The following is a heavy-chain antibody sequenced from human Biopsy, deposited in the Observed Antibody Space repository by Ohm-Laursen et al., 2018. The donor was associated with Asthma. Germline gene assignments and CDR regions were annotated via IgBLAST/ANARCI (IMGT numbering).Heavy chain of an antibody. J-gene: IGHJ2*01. CDR1: GFNLNTYT. CDR2: ISYDGKFK. V-gene: IGHV3-30*04. CDR3: ARDAGMNLAPGHWSFDL. D-gene: IGHD1-14*01. Sequence: SLRLSCTASGFNLNTYTLSWVRQAPGQGLAWLSTISYDGKFKYFADCVKGRFTISRDYSKNTLYLQMNSLRLEDTGVYFCARDAGMNLAPGHWSFDLWGRGTLLTVSS.